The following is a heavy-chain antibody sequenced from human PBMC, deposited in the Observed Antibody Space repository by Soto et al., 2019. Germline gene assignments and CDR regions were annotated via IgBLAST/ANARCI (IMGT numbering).Heavy chain of an antibody. CDR2: IIPIFGTA. CDR1: GGTFSSYA. D-gene: IGHD1-26*01. CDR3: ARDRGGSGSYRFGYYYGMDV. Sequence: GASVKVSCKASGGTFSSYAISWVRQAPGQGLEWMGGIIPIFGTANYAQKFQGRVTITADESTSTAYMELSSLRSEDTAVYYCARDRGGSGSYRFGYYYGMDVWGQGTTVTVSS. V-gene: IGHV1-69*13. J-gene: IGHJ6*02.